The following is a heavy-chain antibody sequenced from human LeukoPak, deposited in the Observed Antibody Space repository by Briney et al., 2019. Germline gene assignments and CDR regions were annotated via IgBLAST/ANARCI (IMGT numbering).Heavy chain of an antibody. V-gene: IGHV1-2*02. D-gene: IGHD2-8*01. J-gene: IGHJ5*02. CDR3: ARDLGYCTNGVCPVPWFDP. Sequence: ASVKVSCKASGYTFTSYGISWVRQAPGQGLEWMGWINPNSGGTNYAQKFQGRVTMTRDTSISTAYMELSRLRSDDTAVYYCARDLGYCTNGVCPVPWFDPWGQGTLVTVSS. CDR1: GYTFTSYG. CDR2: INPNSGGT.